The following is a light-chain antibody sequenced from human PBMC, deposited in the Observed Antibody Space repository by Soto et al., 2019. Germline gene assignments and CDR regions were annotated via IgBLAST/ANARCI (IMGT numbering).Light chain of an antibody. J-gene: IGKJ5*01. CDR3: QQRNVWPPIT. CDR1: QSIHTS. CDR2: DST. V-gene: IGKV3-11*01. Sequence: VLTQSPATLSLSPGERATLSCRASQSIHTSLDWYQQKPGQPPRLVVYDSTLRANGVPDRFGGSRSGTEFTLTINNLEPEDLAVYYCQQRNVWPPITFGQGTRLEI.